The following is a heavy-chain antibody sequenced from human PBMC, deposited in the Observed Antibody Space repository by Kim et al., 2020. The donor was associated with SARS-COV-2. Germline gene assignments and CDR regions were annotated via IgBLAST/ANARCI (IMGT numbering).Heavy chain of an antibody. Sequence: GGSLRLSCAASGFTFSSYAMSWVRQAPGKGLEWVSAISGSGGSTYYADSVKGRFTISRDNSKNTLYLQMNSLRAEDTAVYYCAKDDPPYYDYVWGSYRPDAFDIWGQGTMVTVSS. CDR1: GFTFSSYA. V-gene: IGHV3-23*01. CDR2: ISGSGGST. J-gene: IGHJ3*02. D-gene: IGHD3-16*02. CDR3: AKDDPPYYDYVWGSYRPDAFDI.